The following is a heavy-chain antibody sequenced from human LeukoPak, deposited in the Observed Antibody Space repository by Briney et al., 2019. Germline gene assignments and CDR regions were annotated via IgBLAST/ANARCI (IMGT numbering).Heavy chain of an antibody. CDR3: ARQGSCSNTNCNRWFDP. Sequence: SETLSLTCAVSGYSISSGYYWGWIRQPPGEGLEWIASIYHNGDTYYNSSLKSRVTISVDTSKNQFSLRVSSVTAADTALYYCARQGSCSNTNCNRWFDPRGRGTLVTVSS. D-gene: IGHD2-2*01. CDR1: GYSISSGYY. J-gene: IGHJ5*02. CDR2: IYHNGDT. V-gene: IGHV4-38-2*01.